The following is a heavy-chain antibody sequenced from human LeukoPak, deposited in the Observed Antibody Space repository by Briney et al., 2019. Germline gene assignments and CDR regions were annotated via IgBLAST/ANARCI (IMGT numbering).Heavy chain of an antibody. Sequence: SETLSLTCTVSGGSISSYYWSWIRQPAGKGLEWIGRIYTSGSTNYNPSLKSRVAISVDTSKNQFSLKLSSVTAADTAVYYCARVRRYCSSTSCYSNWFDPWGQGTLVTVSS. V-gene: IGHV4-4*07. J-gene: IGHJ5*02. CDR3: ARVRRYCSSTSCYSNWFDP. CDR1: GGSISSYY. CDR2: IYTSGST. D-gene: IGHD2-2*02.